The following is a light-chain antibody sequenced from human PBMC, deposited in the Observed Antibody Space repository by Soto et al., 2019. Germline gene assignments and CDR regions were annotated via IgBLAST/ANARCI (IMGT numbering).Light chain of an antibody. CDR2: GAS. Sequence: EIVLTQSPGTLSLSPGERATLSCRASQSVSSSYLAWYQQKPGQAPRLLIYGASSRATGIPDRFSGSGSGTDFTITISRLEHEDFVVYYCQQYGSSPFSLGPGPKVDIK. CDR1: QSVSSSY. CDR3: QQYGSSPFS. J-gene: IGKJ3*01. V-gene: IGKV3-20*01.